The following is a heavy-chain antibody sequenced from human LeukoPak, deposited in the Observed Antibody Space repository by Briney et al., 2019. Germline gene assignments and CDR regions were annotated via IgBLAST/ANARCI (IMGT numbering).Heavy chain of an antibody. D-gene: IGHD4-17*01. CDR3: ARGHYGLDI. CDR2: IKEDGSEQ. J-gene: IGHJ3*02. CDR1: GFSFSRYW. Sequence: GGSLRLSCVASGFSFSRYWMSWVRQAPGKGLEWVANIKEDGSEQYYADSLKGRFTISRDNAKNSVYLQVNSLRAEDTALYYCARGHYGLDIWGQGTMVTVSS. V-gene: IGHV3-7*01.